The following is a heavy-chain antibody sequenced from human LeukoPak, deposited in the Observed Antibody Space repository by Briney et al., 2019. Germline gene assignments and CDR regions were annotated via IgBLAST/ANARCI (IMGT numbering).Heavy chain of an antibody. V-gene: IGHV4-61*02. D-gene: IGHD4-23*01. CDR1: GGSISSGSHH. CDR2: IYTSGST. J-gene: IGHJ4*02. CDR3: AGDYGGNSLLDY. Sequence: ASQTLSLTCTVSGGSISSGSHHWSWIRQPAGKGLEWIGRIYTSGSTNYNPSLKSRVTISVDTSKNQFFLKLSSVTAADTAVYYCAGDYGGNSLLDYWGQGTLVTVSS.